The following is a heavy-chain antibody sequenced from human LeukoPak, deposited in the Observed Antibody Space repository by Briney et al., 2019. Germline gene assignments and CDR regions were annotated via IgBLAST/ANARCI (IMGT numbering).Heavy chain of an antibody. CDR3: ARAIGIAAAGSQY. D-gene: IGHD6-13*01. Sequence: GGSLRLSCAASGFTFSNFAMAWVRQAPGKGLEWVANIKQDGSEKYYVDSVKGRFTISRDNAKNSLYLQMNSLRAEDTAVYYCARAIGIAAAGSQYWGQGTLVTVSS. CDR1: GFTFSNFA. J-gene: IGHJ4*02. CDR2: IKQDGSEK. V-gene: IGHV3-7*01.